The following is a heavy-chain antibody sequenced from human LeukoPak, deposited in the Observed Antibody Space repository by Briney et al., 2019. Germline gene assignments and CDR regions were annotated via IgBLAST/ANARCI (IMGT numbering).Heavy chain of an antibody. D-gene: IGHD3-3*01. J-gene: IGHJ6*02. CDR2: IWYDGSNK. CDR3: ARERFLEWLTNYYYYGMDV. V-gene: IGHV3-33*01. Sequence: GGSLRLSCAASGFTFGSYGMHWVRQAPGKGLEWVAVIWYDGSNKYYADSVKGRFTISRDNSKNTLYLQMNSLRAEDTAVYYCARERFLEWLTNYYYYGMDVWGQGTTVTVSS. CDR1: GFTFGSYG.